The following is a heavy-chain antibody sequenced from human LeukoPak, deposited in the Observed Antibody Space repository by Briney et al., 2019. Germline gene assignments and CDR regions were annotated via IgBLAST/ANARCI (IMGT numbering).Heavy chain of an antibody. CDR2: IVASSGAT. CDR3: AKGGYDYVEIGYFDY. D-gene: IGHD5-12*01. V-gene: IGHV3-23*01. Sequence: GGSLRLSCAASGFTFSSYAMNWVRQAPGKGLEWVSLIVASSGATFYADSVKGRFTISRDKSKNTLYLQMKSLRAEDTAVYYCAKGGYDYVEIGYFDYWGQGALVTVSS. CDR1: GFTFSSYA. J-gene: IGHJ4*03.